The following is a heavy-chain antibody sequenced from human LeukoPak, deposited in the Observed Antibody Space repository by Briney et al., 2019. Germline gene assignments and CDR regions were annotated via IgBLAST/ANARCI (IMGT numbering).Heavy chain of an antibody. D-gene: IGHD2-21*01. CDR2: IAVYNANT. Sequence: ASVKVSCKASGYIFSNYGISWVRQAPGQGLEWMGWIAVYNANTNYAQNLQDRVTMTTDTATSTAYMELRSLRSDDTAMYYCARDFAGLFDYWGQGTLVTVSS. V-gene: IGHV1-18*01. CDR3: ARDFAGLFDY. CDR1: GYIFSNYG. J-gene: IGHJ4*02.